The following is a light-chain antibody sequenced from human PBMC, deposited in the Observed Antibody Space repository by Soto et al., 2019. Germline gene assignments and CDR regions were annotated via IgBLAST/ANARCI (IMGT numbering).Light chain of an antibody. CDR3: SSFTSKSTLI. Sequence: QSALTQPPSASGSPGQSVTIPCTGTSSDVGDYNYVSWYQQHPGKVPKLIIYEVRNRPSGISFRFSGSKSGNTASLTISGLQAEDEADYYCSSFTSKSTLIFGGGTKLTVL. J-gene: IGLJ2*01. CDR2: EVR. CDR1: SSDVGDYNY. V-gene: IGLV2-14*01.